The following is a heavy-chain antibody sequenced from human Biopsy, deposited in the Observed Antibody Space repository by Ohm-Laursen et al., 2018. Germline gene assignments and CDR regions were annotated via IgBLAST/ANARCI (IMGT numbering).Heavy chain of an antibody. CDR1: GFSLSSTVMR. D-gene: IGHD1-1*01. CDR3: ARTRAHNFGALEF. CDR2: IDWDDDK. V-gene: IGHV2-70*04. J-gene: IGHJ4*01. Sequence: PTQTLTLTCSFSGFSLSSTVMRISSVRQPPGKPLECLGRIDWDDDKFYSPSLETRLSLSKDTTTNQVVLTLTDVDPEDSATYYCARTRAHNFGALEFWGQGILGTGSS.